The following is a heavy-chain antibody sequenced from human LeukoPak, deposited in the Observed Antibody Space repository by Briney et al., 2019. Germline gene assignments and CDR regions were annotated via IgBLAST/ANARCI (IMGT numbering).Heavy chain of an antibody. V-gene: IGHV4-39*07. CDR2: IYYSGST. D-gene: IGHD2-15*01. J-gene: IGHJ3*02. CDR3: ARLGLVVVAAQDAFDI. Sequence: PSETLSLTCTVSGGSISSSSYYWGWIRQPPGKGLEWIGSIYYSGSTYYNPSLKSRVTISVDTSKNQFSLKLSSVTAADTAVYYCARLGLVVVAAQDAFDIWGQGTTVTVSS. CDR1: GGSISSSSYY.